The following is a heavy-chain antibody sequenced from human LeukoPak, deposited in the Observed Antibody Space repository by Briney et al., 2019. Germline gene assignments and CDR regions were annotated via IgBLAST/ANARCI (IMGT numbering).Heavy chain of an antibody. Sequence: GASVKVSCKASGGTFSSYAISWVRQAPGQGLEWMGGITPIFGTANYAQKFQGRVTITADESTSTAYMELSSLRSEDTAVYYCTRGPHPLLDWLPHGYYYYYMDVWGKGTTVTISS. D-gene: IGHD5-12*01. J-gene: IGHJ6*03. CDR2: ITPIFGTA. V-gene: IGHV1-69*13. CDR3: TRGPHPLLDWLPHGYYYYYMDV. CDR1: GGTFSSYA.